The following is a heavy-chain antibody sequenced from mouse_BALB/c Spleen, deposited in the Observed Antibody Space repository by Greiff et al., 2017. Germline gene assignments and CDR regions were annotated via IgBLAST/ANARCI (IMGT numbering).Heavy chain of an antibody. CDR2: IDPENGNT. D-gene: IGHD1-1*02. CDR3: AREVVRAFAY. J-gene: IGHJ3*01. V-gene: IGHV14-1*02. Sequence: EVQLQQSGAELVRPGALVKLSCKASGFNIKDYYMHWVKQRPEQGLEWIGWIDPENGNTIYDPKFQGKASITADTSSNTAYLQLSSLTSEDTAVYYCAREVVRAFAYWGQGTLVTVSA. CDR1: GFNIKDYY.